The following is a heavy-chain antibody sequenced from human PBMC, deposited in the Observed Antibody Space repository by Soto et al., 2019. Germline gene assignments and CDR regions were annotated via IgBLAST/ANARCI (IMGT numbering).Heavy chain of an antibody. CDR1: GGSISSYY. CDR3: ARQYGPHYDYSNYDYYMDV. D-gene: IGHD4-4*01. CDR2: IYYSGST. V-gene: IGHV4-59*08. J-gene: IGHJ6*03. Sequence: SETLSLTCTVSGGSISSYYWSWIRQPPGKGLEWIGYIYYSGSTNYNPSLKSRVTISVDTSKNQFSLKLSSVTAADTAVYYCARQYGPHYDYSNYDYYMDVWGKGTTVTVSS.